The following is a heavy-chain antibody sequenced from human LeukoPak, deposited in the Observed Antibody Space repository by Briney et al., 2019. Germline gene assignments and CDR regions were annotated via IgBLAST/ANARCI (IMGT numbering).Heavy chain of an antibody. CDR2: IYYSGST. D-gene: IGHD2-2*01. J-gene: IGHJ3*02. Sequence: SETLSLTCTVSGGSISSSSYYWGWIRQPPGKGLEWIGYIYYSGSTYYNPSLKSRVTISVDTSKNQFSLKLSSVTAADTAVYYCARVSCSSTSCSAYAFDIWGQGTMVTVSS. CDR3: ARVSCSSTSCSAYAFDI. CDR1: GGSISSSSYY. V-gene: IGHV4-31*03.